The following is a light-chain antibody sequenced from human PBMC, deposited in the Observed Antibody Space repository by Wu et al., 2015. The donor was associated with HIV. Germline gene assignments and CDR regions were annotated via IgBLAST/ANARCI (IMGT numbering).Light chain of an antibody. V-gene: IGKV1-39*01. CDR3: QQTYITPFT. CDR1: QSISSW. CDR2: AAS. J-gene: IGKJ5*01. Sequence: DIQMTQSPSTLSASVGDRVTITCRASQSISSWLAWYQQKPGKAPNLLIYAASNLQSGVASRFSGSGSGTDFTLTISSLQPEDFATYYCQQTYITPFTFGQGTRLEIK.